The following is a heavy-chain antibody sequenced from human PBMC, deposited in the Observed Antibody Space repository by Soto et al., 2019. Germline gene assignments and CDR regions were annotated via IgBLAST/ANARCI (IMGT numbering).Heavy chain of an antibody. CDR1: GFTVSSNY. Sequence: PGGSLRLSCAASGFTVSSNYMSWVRQAPGKGLEWVSVIYSGGSTYYADSVKGRFTISRDNSKNTLYLQMNSLRAEDTAVYYCARELCSGGSCYSVDYWGQGTLVTVSS. V-gene: IGHV3-66*01. J-gene: IGHJ4*02. CDR3: ARELCSGGSCYSVDY. D-gene: IGHD2-15*01. CDR2: IYSGGST.